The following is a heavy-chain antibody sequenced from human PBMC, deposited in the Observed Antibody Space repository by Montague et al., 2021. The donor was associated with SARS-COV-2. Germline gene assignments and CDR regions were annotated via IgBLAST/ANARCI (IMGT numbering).Heavy chain of an antibody. CDR1: GGSTSSYY. CDR3: ARTEYNWNDWFDP. J-gene: IGHJ5*02. V-gene: IGHV4-59*13. Sequence: SETLSLTCSVSGGSTSSYYWSWIRQSPGKGLEWIGYIFHSGITDYNPSLKSRVTISVDMSKNQFSLQLNSVTAADSAGYYCARTEYNWNDWFDPWGQGTLVTVSS. D-gene: IGHD1-20*01. CDR2: IFHSGIT.